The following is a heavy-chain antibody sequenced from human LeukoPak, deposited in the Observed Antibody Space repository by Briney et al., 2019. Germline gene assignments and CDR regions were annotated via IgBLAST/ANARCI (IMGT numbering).Heavy chain of an antibody. CDR2: ISAYNGNT. D-gene: IGHD4-23*01. CDR3: ARDGDYGGNWDY. CDR1: GYTFTSYG. Sequence: GASVKVSCKASGYTFTSYGISWVRQAPGQGLEWMGWISAYNGNTNYPQKLQGRVTMATDPSTSTAYMELRSLRSDDTAVYYCARDGDYGGNWDYWGQGTLVTVSS. J-gene: IGHJ4*02. V-gene: IGHV1-18*01.